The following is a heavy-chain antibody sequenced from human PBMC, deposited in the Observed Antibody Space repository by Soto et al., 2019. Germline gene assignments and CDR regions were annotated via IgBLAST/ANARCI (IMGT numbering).Heavy chain of an antibody. J-gene: IGHJ6*03. V-gene: IGHV6-1*01. CDR2: TYDRSRWYN. D-gene: IGHD1-7*01. CDR1: GDNVSSYRAA. Sequence: SQTLSLSCPISGDNVSSYRAASNSIRPSTPRDLKWLGRTYDRSRWYNDYAVSVRSRITINPDTSKNQFSLHLNSVTPEDTAVYYCAGTTPLQWYYMDVWGKGTTVTVSS. CDR3: AGTTPLQWYYMDV.